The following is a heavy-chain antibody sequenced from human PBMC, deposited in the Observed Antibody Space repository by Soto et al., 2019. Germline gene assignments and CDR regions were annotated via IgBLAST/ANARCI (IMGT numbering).Heavy chain of an antibody. V-gene: IGHV3-74*01. Sequence: EVQLVESGGGLVQPGGSLRLSCVASGFTFTHYWMHWVRQAPGKGLVWVSYISSDGSNTNYADSVKGRFTISRDNAKNQLYLQLNSLRAEDTALYYCTRAGRYSYDNRFAPWGQGPLVNVSS. CDR1: GFTFTHYW. CDR2: ISSDGSNT. D-gene: IGHD5-18*01. CDR3: TRAGRYSYDNRFAP. J-gene: IGHJ5*02.